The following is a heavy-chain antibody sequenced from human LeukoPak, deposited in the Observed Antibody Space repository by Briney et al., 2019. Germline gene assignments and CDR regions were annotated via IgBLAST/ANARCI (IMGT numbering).Heavy chain of an antibody. J-gene: IGHJ4*02. Sequence: GASVKVSCKASGYTFTGYYMHWVRQAPGQGLEWMGGFDPEDGETIYAQKFQGRVTMTEDTSTDTAYMELSSLRSEDTAVYYCATDQGDCAFDYWGQGTLVTVSS. D-gene: IGHD2-21*02. CDR1: GYTFTGYY. CDR3: ATDQGDCAFDY. V-gene: IGHV1-24*01. CDR2: FDPEDGET.